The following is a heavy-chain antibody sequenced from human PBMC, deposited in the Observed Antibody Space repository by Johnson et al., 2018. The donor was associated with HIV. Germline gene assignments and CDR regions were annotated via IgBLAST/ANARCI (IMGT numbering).Heavy chain of an antibody. D-gene: IGHD6-13*01. CDR2: LSWNSGSI. CDR3: GRDMSSRWGMGDACDI. J-gene: IGHJ3*02. CDR1: GFTFDDYG. Sequence: LVESGGGVVQPGRSLRLSCAASGFTFDDYGMSWVRQAPGKGLEWVSGLSWNSGSIGYVDAVKGRFTISRDTTKNSLYLQMSSLRAEDTAMYYCGRDMSSRWGMGDACDIWGQGTMVTVSS. V-gene: IGHV3-9*01.